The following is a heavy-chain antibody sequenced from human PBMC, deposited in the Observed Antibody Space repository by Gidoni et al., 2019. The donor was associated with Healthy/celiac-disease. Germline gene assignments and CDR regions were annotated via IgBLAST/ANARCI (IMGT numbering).Heavy chain of an antibody. CDR2: INAGNGNT. Sequence: QVQLVQSGAELKKPGASVKVSCKASGYTFNSYAMHWVRQAPGQRLEWMGWINAGNGNTKYSQKFQGRVTITRDTSASTAYMELSSLRSEDTAVYYCARSPVVVPAARPYNWFDPWGQGTLVTVSS. D-gene: IGHD2-2*02. V-gene: IGHV1-3*01. J-gene: IGHJ5*02. CDR3: ARSPVVVPAARPYNWFDP. CDR1: GYTFNSYA.